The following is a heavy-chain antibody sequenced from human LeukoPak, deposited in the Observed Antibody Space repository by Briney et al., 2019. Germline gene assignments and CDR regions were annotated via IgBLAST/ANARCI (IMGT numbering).Heavy chain of an antibody. CDR1: GFTFGDYA. D-gene: IGHD6-19*01. V-gene: IGHV3-49*03. CDR3: TRKSVAVAGTNYYYYGMDV. Sequence: GGSLGLSCTASGFTFGDYAMSWFRQAPGKGLEWVGFIRSKAYGGTTEYAASVKGRFTISRDDSKSIAYLQMNSLKTEDTAVYYCTRKSVAVAGTNYYYYGMDVWGQGTTVTVSS. J-gene: IGHJ6*02. CDR2: IRSKAYGGTT.